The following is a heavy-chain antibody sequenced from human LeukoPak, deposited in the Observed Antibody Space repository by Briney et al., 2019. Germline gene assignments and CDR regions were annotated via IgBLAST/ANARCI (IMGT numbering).Heavy chain of an antibody. Sequence: ASVKLSCTSSVGTFSSYAISWVRHAPGQGLEWMGRIIPILGIANYAQKFQGRVTITADKSTSTAYMELSSLRSEDTAVYYCARTQLYSYGDYYYYGMDVWGQGTTVTVSS. D-gene: IGHD5-18*01. J-gene: IGHJ6*02. CDR2: IIPILGIA. V-gene: IGHV1-69*04. CDR1: VGTFSSYA. CDR3: ARTQLYSYGDYYYYGMDV.